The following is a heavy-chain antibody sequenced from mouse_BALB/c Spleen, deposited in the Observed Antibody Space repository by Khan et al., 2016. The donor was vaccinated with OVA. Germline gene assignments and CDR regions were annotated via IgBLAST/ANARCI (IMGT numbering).Heavy chain of an antibody. J-gene: IGHJ3*01. CDR1: GFTFTDYY. CDR3: ARVYYGYGFAY. D-gene: IGHD1-2*01. V-gene: IGHV7-3*02. Sequence: EVQLQESGGGLVQPGGSLRLSCATSGFTFTDYYMNWVRQPPGKALEWLGFIRKKASGYTTEYSPSVKGRFTISRDNSQSILYLQMNTLRAEDSATYYCARVYYGYGFAYWGQGTLVTVSA. CDR2: IRKKASGYTT.